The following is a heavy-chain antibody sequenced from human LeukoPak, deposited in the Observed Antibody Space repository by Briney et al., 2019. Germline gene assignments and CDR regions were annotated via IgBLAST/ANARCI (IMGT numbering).Heavy chain of an antibody. CDR3: ARVPALWFGEENWFDP. CDR1: GFTFSSYS. D-gene: IGHD3-10*01. J-gene: IGHJ5*02. CDR2: ISSSSSYI. Sequence: GGSLRLSCAASGFTFSSYSMNWVRQAPGKGLEWVSSISSSSSYIYYADSVKGRFTTSRDNAKNSLYLQMNSLRAEDTAVYYCARVPALWFGEENWFDPWGQGTLVTVSS. V-gene: IGHV3-21*01.